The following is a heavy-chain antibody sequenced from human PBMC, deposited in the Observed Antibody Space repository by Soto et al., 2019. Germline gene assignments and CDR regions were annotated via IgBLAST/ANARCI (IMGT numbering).Heavy chain of an antibody. CDR2: IWYDGSNK. J-gene: IGHJ6*02. Sequence: PGGSLRLSCAASGFTFSSYGMHWVRQAPGKGLEWVAVIWYDGSNKYYADSVKGRFTISRDNSKNTLYLQMNSLRAEDTAVYYCARHEDFWSGYYTIQVDNEFNYYYYGMDVWGQGTTVTVSS. D-gene: IGHD3-3*01. CDR3: ARHEDFWSGYYTIQVDNEFNYYYYGMDV. CDR1: GFTFSSYG. V-gene: IGHV3-33*08.